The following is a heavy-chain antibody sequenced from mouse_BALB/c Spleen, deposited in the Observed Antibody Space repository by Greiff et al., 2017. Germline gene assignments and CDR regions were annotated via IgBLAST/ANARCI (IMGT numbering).Heavy chain of an antibody. Sequence: QVQLQQPGAELVKPGAPVKLSCKASGYTFTSYWMNWVKQRPGRGLEWIGRIDPSDSETHYNQKFKDKATLTVDKSSSTAYIQLSSLTSEDSAVYYCARDYGSTLFAYWGQGTLVTVSA. CDR1: GYTFTSYW. CDR3: ARDYGSTLFAY. D-gene: IGHD1-1*01. J-gene: IGHJ3*01. V-gene: IGHV1-69*02. CDR2: IDPSDSET.